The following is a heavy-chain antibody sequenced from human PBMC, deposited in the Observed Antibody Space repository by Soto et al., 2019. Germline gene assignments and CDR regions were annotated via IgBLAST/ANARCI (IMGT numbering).Heavy chain of an antibody. CDR2: INYSEDT. J-gene: IGHJ6*02. CDR3: ARLDGSSDNDYYYGMDV. D-gene: IGHD6-6*01. Sequence: PSETLSLTCAVYRGALSGYSWNWIRQPPGKGLEWIGEINYSEDTNPTYNPSLKSRVTIYVDTSKDQFSLKLRSVTAADTAVYYCARLDGSSDNDYYYGMDVWGQGTTVTVSS. CDR1: RGALSGYS. V-gene: IGHV4-34*01.